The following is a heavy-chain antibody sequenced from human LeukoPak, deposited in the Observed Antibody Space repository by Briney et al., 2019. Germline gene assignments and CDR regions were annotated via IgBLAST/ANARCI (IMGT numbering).Heavy chain of an antibody. CDR2: IIPIFGTA. CDR1: GGTFSSYA. CDR3: ARGVGGGYYDFWSGYPIDY. Sequence: SVKVSCKASGGTFSSYAISWVRQAPGQGLEWMGGIIPIFGTANYAQKFQGRVTITADESTSTAYMELSSLRSEDTAVYYCARGVGGGYYDFWSGYPIDYWGQGTLVTVSS. J-gene: IGHJ4*02. V-gene: IGHV1-69*01. D-gene: IGHD3-3*01.